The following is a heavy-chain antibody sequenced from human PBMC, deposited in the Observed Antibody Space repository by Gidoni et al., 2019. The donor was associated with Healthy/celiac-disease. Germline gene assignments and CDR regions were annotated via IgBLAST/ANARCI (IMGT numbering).Heavy chain of an antibody. J-gene: IGHJ6*02. D-gene: IGHD2-15*01. CDR2: ISWNSGSI. Sequence: EVQLVVSGGGLVQPGRSLRLSCAASGFTFDDYAMHWVRQAPGKGLEWVSGISWNSGSIGYADSVKGRFTISRDNAKNSLYLQMNSLRAEDTALYYCAKDLAAPYPPYYYGMDVWGQGTTVTVSS. V-gene: IGHV3-9*01. CDR1: GFTFDDYA. CDR3: AKDLAAPYPPYYYGMDV.